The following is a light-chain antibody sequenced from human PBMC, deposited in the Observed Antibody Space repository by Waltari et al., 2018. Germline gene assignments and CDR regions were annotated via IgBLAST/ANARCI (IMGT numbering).Light chain of an antibody. CDR1: QSVFSTSNKKNF. CDR2: WAS. J-gene: IGKJ1*01. CDR3: QQYYTSLWT. V-gene: IGKV4-1*01. Sequence: DIVMTQSPDSLAVSLGERAAINCKSSQSVFSTSNKKNFLAWYQQKQGQPPKLLISWASTRESGFPDRFSGSGSGTDFSLTISSLQAEDVAVYYCQQYYTSLWTFGQGTKVEIK.